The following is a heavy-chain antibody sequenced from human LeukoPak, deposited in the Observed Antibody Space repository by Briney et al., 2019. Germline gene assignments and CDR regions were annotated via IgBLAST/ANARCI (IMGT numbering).Heavy chain of an antibody. Sequence: SVKVSCKASGGTFSSYAISWVRQAPGQGLEWMGGIIPIFGTPNYAQNFQGRVTITADTSTNTAYMELRSLRSDDTAVYYCARAGHYYDSSGYYRPDYFDYWGQGTLVTVSS. CDR1: GGTFSSYA. V-gene: IGHV1-69*06. CDR2: IIPIFGTP. J-gene: IGHJ4*02. CDR3: ARAGHYYDSSGYYRPDYFDY. D-gene: IGHD3-22*01.